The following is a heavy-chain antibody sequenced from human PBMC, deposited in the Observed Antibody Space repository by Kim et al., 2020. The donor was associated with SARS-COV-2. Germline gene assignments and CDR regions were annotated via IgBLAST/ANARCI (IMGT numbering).Heavy chain of an antibody. CDR2: IHYRGNT. D-gene: IGHD3-16*01. Sequence: SETLSLTCTVSGASVSSLNSHWTWIRQPPGKGLEWIGYIHYRGNTNYNPSLSGRVSMTIDPSKNQVSLRLNYVTAADTAVYYCARESGIWIMYYGRPDNGMDVWGQGTTITVS. CDR3: ARESGIWIMYYGRPDNGMDV. J-gene: IGHJ6*02. CDR1: GASVSSLNSH. V-gene: IGHV4-61*01.